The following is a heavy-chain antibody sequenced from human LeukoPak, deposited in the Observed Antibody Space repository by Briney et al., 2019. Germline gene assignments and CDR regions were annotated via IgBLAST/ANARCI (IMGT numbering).Heavy chain of an antibody. V-gene: IGHV3-21*01. D-gene: IGHD6-13*01. CDR2: ISSSSSYI. Sequence: PGGSLRLSCAASGFTFSSSIMNWVRHAPGKGLWWVSSISSSSSYIYYADSVKGRFTISRDNAKNSLYLQMNSLRAEDTAVYYCARDSLGPTAATGKVYWGQGTLVTVSS. J-gene: IGHJ4*02. CDR1: GFTFSSSI. CDR3: ARDSLGPTAATGKVY.